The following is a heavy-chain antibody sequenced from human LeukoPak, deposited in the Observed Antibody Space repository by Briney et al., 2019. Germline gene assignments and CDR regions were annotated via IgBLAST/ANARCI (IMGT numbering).Heavy chain of an antibody. CDR2: ISGSGGST. V-gene: IGHV3-23*01. D-gene: IGHD6-6*01. CDR3: AKDIVAARQSYFDY. Sequence: GGSLRLSCAASGFTFSSYAMSWVRQAPGKGLEWVSAISGSGGSTYYADSVKGRFTISRDNSKNTLYLQMNSLRAEDTAVCYCAKDIVAARQSYFDYWGQGTLVTVSS. CDR1: GFTFSSYA. J-gene: IGHJ4*02.